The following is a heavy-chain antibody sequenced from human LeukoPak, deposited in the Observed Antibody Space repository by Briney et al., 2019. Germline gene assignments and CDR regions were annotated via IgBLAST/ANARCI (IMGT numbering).Heavy chain of an antibody. D-gene: IGHD3-3*01. V-gene: IGHV4-39*01. CDR3: ARQRDRVQFLERVVWVDP. CDR1: GASINSSSYF. J-gene: IGHJ5*02. CDR2: IYYSGST. Sequence: KSSETLSLTCTASGASINSSSYFWVWIRQPPGKGLEWIGNIYYSGSTYYNPSLKSRVTISGDTSNSHSSLRLSSVTAADTAVYSCARQRDRVQFLERVVWVDPWGQGTLVTVSS.